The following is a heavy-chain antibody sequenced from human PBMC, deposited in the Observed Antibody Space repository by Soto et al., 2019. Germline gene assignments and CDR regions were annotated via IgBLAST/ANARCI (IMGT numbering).Heavy chain of an antibody. CDR3: ARSGYSYGPNPLLY. CDR1: GGSISSGGYY. Sequence: PSETLSLTCTVSGGSISSGGYYWSCIRQHPGKGLEWIGYIYYSGSTYYNPSLKSRVTISVDTSKNQFSLKLSSVTAADTAVYYCARSGYSYGPNPLLYWGQGTLVTVS. J-gene: IGHJ4*02. D-gene: IGHD5-18*01. CDR2: IYYSGST. V-gene: IGHV4-31*03.